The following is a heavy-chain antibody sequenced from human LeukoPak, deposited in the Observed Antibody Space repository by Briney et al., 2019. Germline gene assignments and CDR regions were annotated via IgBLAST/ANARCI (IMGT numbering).Heavy chain of an antibody. D-gene: IGHD1-1*01. Sequence: ASVKVSCKASGYTFSNYHMQWVRQAPGQGLEWMGTLSPIGRSPRYAQKFQGRVTMTRDSFTSTDYMELSSLRSDDTAVYYCARGWTEIYYGMDVWGQGTTVTVS. CDR3: ARGWTEIYYGMDV. V-gene: IGHV1-46*01. CDR2: LSPIGRSP. J-gene: IGHJ6*02. CDR1: GYTFSNYH.